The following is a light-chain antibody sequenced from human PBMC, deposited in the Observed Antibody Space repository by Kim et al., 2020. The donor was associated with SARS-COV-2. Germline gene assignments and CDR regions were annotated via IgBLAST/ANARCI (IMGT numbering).Light chain of an antibody. V-gene: IGKV1-8*01. CDR1: QGISSY. CDR3: QLYYSYPPT. J-gene: IGKJ4*01. CDR2: AAS. Sequence: AIRMTQSPSSLSASTGDRVTITCRASQGISSYLAWYQQKPGKAPKLLIYAASTLQSGVPSRFSGSGSGTDFTLTISCLQSEDFATYYCQLYYSYPPTFGGGTKVDIK.